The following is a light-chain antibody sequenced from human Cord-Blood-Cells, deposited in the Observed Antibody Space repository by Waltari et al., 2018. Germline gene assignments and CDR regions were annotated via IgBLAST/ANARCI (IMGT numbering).Light chain of an antibody. J-gene: IGKJ4*01. V-gene: IGKV3-11*01. Sequence: EIVLTQSPATLSLSPGERATLSCRASQRVSSYLAWYQQKPGQAPRLLIYEASNRATGIPAMFSGSGSGTDFTLTISSLEPEDFAVYYCQQRSNWPLTFGGGTKVEIK. CDR2: EAS. CDR1: QRVSSY. CDR3: QQRSNWPLT.